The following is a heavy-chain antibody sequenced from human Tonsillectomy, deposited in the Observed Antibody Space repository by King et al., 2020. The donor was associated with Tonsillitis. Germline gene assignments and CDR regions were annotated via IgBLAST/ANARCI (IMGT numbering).Heavy chain of an antibody. D-gene: IGHD2-21*01. J-gene: IGHJ3*02. V-gene: IGHV3-74*01. CDR2: INSDGITT. CDR3: ARDAIVSFEAFDI. Sequence: HWVRQPPGKGLVWFSRINSDGITTSYADSVKGRVTISSANDKNTLYLHMNILRSDDTAVYYYARDAIVSFEAFDIWGQGQIVTFSS.